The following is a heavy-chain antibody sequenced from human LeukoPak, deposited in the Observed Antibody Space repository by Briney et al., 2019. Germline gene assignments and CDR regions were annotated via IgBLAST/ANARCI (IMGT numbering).Heavy chain of an antibody. CDR3: AKDRWQLSPDYYYYMDV. J-gene: IGHJ6*03. CDR1: GFTFSSYA. D-gene: IGHD2-15*01. Sequence: GGSLRLSCAGSGFTFSSYAMNWVRQAPGKGLEWVSAISGSGGGTYYADSVKGRFTISRDNSKNTMYLQMNSLRAEDTALYYCAKDRWQLSPDYYYYMDVWGNGTTVTVSS. V-gene: IGHV3-23*01. CDR2: ISGSGGGT.